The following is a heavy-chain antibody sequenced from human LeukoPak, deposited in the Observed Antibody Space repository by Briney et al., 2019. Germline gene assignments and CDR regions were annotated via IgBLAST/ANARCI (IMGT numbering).Heavy chain of an antibody. CDR1: GYTFTGYY. CDR3: ARGVVAATFYYYMDV. CDR2: INPHSGGT. Sequence: GASVKVSCKASGYTFTGYYIQWVRQAPGQGLEWMGWINPHSGGTNYAQKFQGRVTLTRDTSISTAYMELSGLRSDDTAVYYCARGVVAATFYYYMDVWGKGTMVTVSS. J-gene: IGHJ6*03. D-gene: IGHD2-15*01. V-gene: IGHV1-2*02.